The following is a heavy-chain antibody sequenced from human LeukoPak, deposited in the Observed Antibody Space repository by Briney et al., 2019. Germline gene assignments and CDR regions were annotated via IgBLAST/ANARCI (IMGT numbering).Heavy chain of an antibody. Sequence: PSETLSLTCAVYGGSFSGYYWSWIRQPPGKGLEWIGEINHSGSTNYNPSLKSRVTISVDTSKNQFSLKLSSVTAADTAVYYCARGGSLTYYYDSSGYNNYYYGMDVWGQGTTVTVSS. J-gene: IGHJ6*02. CDR3: ARGGSLTYYYDSSGYNNYYYGMDV. CDR2: INHSGST. V-gene: IGHV4-34*01. D-gene: IGHD3-22*01. CDR1: GGSFSGYY.